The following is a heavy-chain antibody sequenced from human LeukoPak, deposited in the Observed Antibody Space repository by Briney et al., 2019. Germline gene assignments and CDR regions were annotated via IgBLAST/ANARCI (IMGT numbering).Heavy chain of an antibody. CDR2: IYHSGST. J-gene: IGHJ4*02. D-gene: IGHD3-10*01. Sequence: SETLSLTCAVYGGSFSGYYWSWIRQPPGKGLEWIGEIYHSGSTNYNPSLKSRVTISVDKSKNQFPLKLSSVTAADTAVYYCARGFRGPNFDYWGQGTLVTVSS. CDR3: ARGFRGPNFDY. V-gene: IGHV4-34*01. CDR1: GGSFSGYY.